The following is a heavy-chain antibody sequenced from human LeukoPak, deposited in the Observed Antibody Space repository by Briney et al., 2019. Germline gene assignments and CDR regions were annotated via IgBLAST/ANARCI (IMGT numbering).Heavy chain of an antibody. V-gene: IGHV4-34*01. Sequence: SETLSLTCAVYGGSFSGYYWSWIRQPPGKGLEWIGEINHSGSTNYNPSLKSRVTISVDTSKNQFSLKLSSVTAADTAVYYCARGPSYDFWSGYPLYYFDYWGQGTLDTVSS. CDR2: INHSGST. D-gene: IGHD3-3*01. CDR3: ARGPSYDFWSGYPLYYFDY. CDR1: GGSFSGYY. J-gene: IGHJ4*02.